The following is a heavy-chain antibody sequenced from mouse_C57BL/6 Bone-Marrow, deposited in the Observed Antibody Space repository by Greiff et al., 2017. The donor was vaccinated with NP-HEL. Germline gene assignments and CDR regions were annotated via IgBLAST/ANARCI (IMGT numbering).Heavy chain of an antibody. D-gene: IGHD1-1*01. CDR3: ARASYYYGSSLAWFAY. V-gene: IGHV1-81*01. CDR2: IYPRSGNT. J-gene: IGHJ3*01. CDR1: GYTFTSYG. Sequence: QVQLQQSGAELVKPGASVKLSCKASGYTFTSYGISWVKQRTGQGLEWIGEIYPRSGNTYYNEKFKGKATLTADKSSSTAYMELRSLTSEDSAVYFCARASYYYGSSLAWFAYWGQGTLVTVSA.